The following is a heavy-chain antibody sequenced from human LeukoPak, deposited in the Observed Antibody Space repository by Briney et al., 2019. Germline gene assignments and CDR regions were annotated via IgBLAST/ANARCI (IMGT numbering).Heavy chain of an antibody. J-gene: IGHJ6*03. V-gene: IGHV4-39*07. Sequence: SETLSLTCSVSGGSISSSTYSWDWIRQPPGKGLEWIGSIYYSGSTYYNPSLKSRVTISVDTSKNQFSLKLSSVTAADTAVYYCAREFGSTYYDFWSGYSALYYYYYMDVWGKGTTVTVSS. CDR1: GGSISSSTYS. D-gene: IGHD3-3*01. CDR3: AREFGSTYYDFWSGYSALYYYYYMDV. CDR2: IYYSGST.